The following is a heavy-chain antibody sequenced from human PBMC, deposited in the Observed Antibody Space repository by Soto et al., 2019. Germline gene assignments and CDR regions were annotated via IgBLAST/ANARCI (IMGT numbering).Heavy chain of an antibody. V-gene: IGHV3-74*01. CDR1: GFTFNTYW. CDR3: ATVATNSYYWVDP. J-gene: IGHJ5*02. Sequence: EVQLVESGGTLVQPGGSLRLSCAASGFTFNTYWMHWVRQAAGKGLVWVSRINSDGTKTTYADSVKGRFTISRDNAKNSVYLQMNSLRAEDSAVYYCATVATNSYYWVDPWGQGTLVTVSS. D-gene: IGHD5-12*01. CDR2: INSDGTKT.